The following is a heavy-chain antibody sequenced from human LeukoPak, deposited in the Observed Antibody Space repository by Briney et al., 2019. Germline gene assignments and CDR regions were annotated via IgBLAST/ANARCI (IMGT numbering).Heavy chain of an antibody. CDR3: ARDSRYASGRAFDT. D-gene: IGHD6-19*01. CDR1: GGSINNYY. Sequence: SETLSLTCTVSGGSINNYYWSWIRQPPGKAVEWMGYVYYSGSTNYNPSLKSRVTISVDSSQTQFSLKLRSATAADTAVYFCARDSRYASGRAFDTWGQGTLVTVSS. J-gene: IGHJ4*02. CDR2: VYYSGST. V-gene: IGHV4-59*01.